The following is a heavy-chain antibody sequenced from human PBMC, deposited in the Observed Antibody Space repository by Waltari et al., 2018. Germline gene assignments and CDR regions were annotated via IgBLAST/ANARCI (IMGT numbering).Heavy chain of an antibody. Sequence: QVQLQQWGAGLLKPSETLSLTCAVYGGSFSGYYWSWIRQPPGKGLEWIGEVKHSGSTNYNPSLMIRVTISVDTSKNQFSLKLSSVTAADTAVYYCASRKRFDGSFDIWGQGTMVTVSS. V-gene: IGHV4-34*01. CDR2: VKHSGST. CDR3: ASRKRFDGSFDI. CDR1: GGSFSGYY. D-gene: IGHD3-10*01. J-gene: IGHJ3*02.